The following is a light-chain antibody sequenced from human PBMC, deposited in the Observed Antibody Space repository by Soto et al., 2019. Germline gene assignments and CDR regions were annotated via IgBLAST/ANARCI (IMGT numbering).Light chain of an antibody. Sequence: EIVMTQSTATLSVSPGERATLSCRASQTVNSNLAWYQQKPGQAPRLLIYDASNRATGIPARFSGSGSGTDFTLTISSLEPEDFAVYYCQQRSNWITFGQGTRLE. CDR1: QTVNSN. V-gene: IGKV3-11*01. J-gene: IGKJ5*01. CDR2: DAS. CDR3: QQRSNWIT.